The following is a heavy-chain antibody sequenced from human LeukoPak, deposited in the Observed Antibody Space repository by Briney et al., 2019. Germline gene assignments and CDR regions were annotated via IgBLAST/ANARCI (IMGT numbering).Heavy chain of an antibody. Sequence: SETLSLTCTVSGGSIGTYYWNWVRQPPGKRLEWIGYVHHNGFTGYNPSLESRVTILVDTSKNQFSLKLTSVAAADSALYYCARPRVYYYDRSGSGWFDPWGQGTLVTVSS. J-gene: IGHJ5*02. D-gene: IGHD3-22*01. CDR3: ARPRVYYYDRSGSGWFDP. CDR2: VHHNGFT. V-gene: IGHV4-59*01. CDR1: GGSIGTYY.